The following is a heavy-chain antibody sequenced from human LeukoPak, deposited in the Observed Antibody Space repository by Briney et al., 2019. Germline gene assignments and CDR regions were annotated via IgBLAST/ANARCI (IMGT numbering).Heavy chain of an antibody. CDR1: GGSISSYY. CDR3: AMGDCSGGSCHNWFDP. V-gene: IGHV4-59*08. CDR2: IYYSGST. J-gene: IGHJ5*02. D-gene: IGHD2-15*01. Sequence: PSETLSLTCTVSGGSISSYYWSWIRQPPGKGLEWIGYIYYSGSTNYNPSLKSRVTISVDTSKNQFSLKLSSVTAADTAVYYCAMGDCSGGSCHNWFDPWGQGTLVTVSS.